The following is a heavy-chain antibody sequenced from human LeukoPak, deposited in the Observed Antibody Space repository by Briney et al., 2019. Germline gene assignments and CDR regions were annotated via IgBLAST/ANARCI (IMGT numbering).Heavy chain of an antibody. CDR3: ARFSTTVTFFYY. CDR2: IYYSGST. D-gene: IGHD2/OR15-2a*01. V-gene: IGHV4-30-4*01. J-gene: IGHJ4*02. Sequence: TLSLPCTVSGGSISSGDYYWSWIRQPPGKGLEWIGYIYYSGSTYYNPSLKSRVTISVDTSKNQFSLKLSSVTAADTAVYYCARFSTTVTFFYYWGRGPLVTVSS. CDR1: GGSISSGDYY.